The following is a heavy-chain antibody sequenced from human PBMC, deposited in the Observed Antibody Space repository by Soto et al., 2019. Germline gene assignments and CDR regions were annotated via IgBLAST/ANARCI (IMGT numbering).Heavy chain of an antibody. J-gene: IGHJ6*02. V-gene: IGHV5-10-1*01. CDR3: ARETGLYSSSWYNYYYGMDV. CDR1: GYSFTSYW. D-gene: IGHD6-13*01. CDR2: IDPSDSYT. Sequence: GESLKISGKGSGYSFTSYWTRWARQMPGKGLEWMGRIDPSDSYTNYSPSFQGHVTISADKSISTAYLQWSSLKASDTAMYYCARETGLYSSSWYNYYYGMDVWGQGTTVTVSS.